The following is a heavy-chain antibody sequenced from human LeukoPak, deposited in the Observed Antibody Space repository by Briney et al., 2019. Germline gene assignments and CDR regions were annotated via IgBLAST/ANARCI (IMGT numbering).Heavy chain of an antibody. V-gene: IGHV3-48*04. J-gene: IGHJ4*02. Sequence: GGSLRLSCAASGFTFSSYSMNWVRQAPGKGLEWVSYISSSSSTIYYADSVKGRFTISRDNAKNSLYLQMNSLRAEDTAVYYCARDLRGWLQYNDYWGQGTLVTVSS. D-gene: IGHD5-24*01. CDR3: ARDLRGWLQYNDY. CDR1: GFTFSSYS. CDR2: ISSSSSTI.